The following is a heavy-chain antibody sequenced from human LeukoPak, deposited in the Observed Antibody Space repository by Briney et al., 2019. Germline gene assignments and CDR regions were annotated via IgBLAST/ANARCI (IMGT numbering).Heavy chain of an antibody. CDR3: AGDRDSGWSYNWFDP. J-gene: IGHJ5*02. Sequence: PSETLSLTCTVSGGPISSYYWSWIRQPAGKGLEWIGRIYTSGSTNYNPSLKSRVTMSVDTSKNQFSLRLSSVTAADTAVYYCAGDRDSGWSYNWFDPWGQGTLVTVSS. CDR1: GGPISSYY. V-gene: IGHV4-4*07. D-gene: IGHD6-13*01. CDR2: IYTSGST.